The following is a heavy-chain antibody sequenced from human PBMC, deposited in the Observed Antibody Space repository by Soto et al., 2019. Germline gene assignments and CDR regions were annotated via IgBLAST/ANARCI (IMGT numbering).Heavy chain of an antibody. Sequence: GGSLRLSCAASGFTFSSYGMHWVRQAPGKGLEWVAVISYDGSNKYYADSVKGRFTISRDNSKSTLYLQINSLRAEDTAVYYCAKDRVEIAANHFGHWGQGSLVTVSS. V-gene: IGHV3-30*18. CDR2: ISYDGSNK. D-gene: IGHD5-12*01. CDR3: AKDRVEIAANHFGH. CDR1: GFTFSSYG. J-gene: IGHJ4*02.